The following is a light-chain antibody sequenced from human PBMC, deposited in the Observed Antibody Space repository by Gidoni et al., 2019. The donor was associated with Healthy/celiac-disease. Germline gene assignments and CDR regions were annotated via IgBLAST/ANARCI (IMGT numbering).Light chain of an antibody. CDR1: QSVLYSSNNKNY. Sequence: DIVMPQSPDSLAVSLGERATINCKSSQSVLYSSNNKNYLAWYQQKPGQPPKLLIYWASTRESGVPDRFSGSGSGTDFTLTISSLQAEDVAVYYCQQYYSTPPXFXQGTKLEIK. CDR3: QQYYSTPPX. V-gene: IGKV4-1*01. CDR2: WAS. J-gene: IGKJ2*01.